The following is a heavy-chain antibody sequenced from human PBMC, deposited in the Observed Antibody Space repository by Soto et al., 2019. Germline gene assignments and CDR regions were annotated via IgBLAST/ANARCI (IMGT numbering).Heavy chain of an antibody. CDR2: IYVTGAV. J-gene: IGHJ1*01. Sequence: SENLALTCSVSCAARNSGNYYWSWIRQVPGKGLEWIGHIYVTGAVDYNPSLRDRITISQDTSERQFSLNLRLVTAADTAVYYCAGVRIAQNNYKGFAAWGQGTLFT. CDR1: CAARNSGNYY. CDR3: AGVRIAQNNYKGFAA. V-gene: IGHV4-31*03. D-gene: IGHD4-4*01.